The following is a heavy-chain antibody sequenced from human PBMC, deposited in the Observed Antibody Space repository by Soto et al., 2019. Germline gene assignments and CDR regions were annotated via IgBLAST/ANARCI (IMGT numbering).Heavy chain of an antibody. V-gene: IGHV4-59*01. CDR3: ARVASGLSRKYYFEY. CDR2: IYYSGST. J-gene: IGHJ4*02. Sequence: PSETLSLTCTVSGGSISSYYWSWIRQPPGKGLEWIGYIYYSGSTNYNPSLKSRVTISVDTSKNQFSLKPSSVTAADTAVYYCARVASGLSRKYYFEYWGQRTLVTVSS. CDR1: GGSISSYY. D-gene: IGHD6-25*01.